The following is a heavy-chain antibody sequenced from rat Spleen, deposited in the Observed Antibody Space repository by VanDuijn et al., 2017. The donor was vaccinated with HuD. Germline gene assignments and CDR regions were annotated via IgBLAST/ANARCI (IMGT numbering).Heavy chain of an antibody. V-gene: IGHV5-22*01. CDR3: ARHRNYGGIPFDF. Sequence: EVQLVESGGGLVQPGRSMKLSCAASGFTFSNYYMAWVRQFPKKGLEWVASISYDGTATYYRDSVKGRFTLSRDNANSTLYLQMGSLRSEDTATYYCARHRNYGGIPFDFWGQGVMVTVSS. CDR2: ISYDGTAT. CDR1: GFTFSNYY. J-gene: IGHJ2*01. D-gene: IGHD1-11*01.